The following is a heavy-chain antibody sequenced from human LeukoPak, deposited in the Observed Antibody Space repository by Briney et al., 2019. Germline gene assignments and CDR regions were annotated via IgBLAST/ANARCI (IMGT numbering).Heavy chain of an antibody. CDR3: ARPGGNWNYVYAFDI. J-gene: IGHJ3*02. V-gene: IGHV4-59*12. D-gene: IGHD1-7*01. Sequence: SETLSLTCTVSGGSISSYYWSWIRQPPGKGLEWIGYIYYSGSTNCNPSLKSRVTISVDTSKNQFSLKLSSVTAADTAVYYCARPGGNWNYVYAFDIWGQGTMVTVSS. CDR1: GGSISSYY. CDR2: IYYSGST.